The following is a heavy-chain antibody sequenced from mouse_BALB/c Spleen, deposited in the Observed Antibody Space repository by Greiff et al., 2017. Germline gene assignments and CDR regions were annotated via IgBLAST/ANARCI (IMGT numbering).Heavy chain of an antibody. J-gene: IGHJ2*01. CDR3: ARVGLRNLFDY. D-gene: IGHD3-1*01. Sequence: EVKLEESGGGLVQPGGSRKLSCAASGFTFSSFGMHWVRQAPEKGLEWVAYISSGSSTIYSADKVKGGFTICRDNPKNTLFLQMTSLRSEDTAMYYCARVGLRNLFDYWGQGTTLTVSA. CDR1: GFTFSSFG. CDR2: ISSGSSTI. V-gene: IGHV5-17*02.